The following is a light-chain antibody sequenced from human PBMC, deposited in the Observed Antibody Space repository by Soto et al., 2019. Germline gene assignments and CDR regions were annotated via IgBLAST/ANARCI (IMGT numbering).Light chain of an antibody. CDR3: HQYYSSPTT. V-gene: IGKV3-20*01. J-gene: IGKJ4*01. CDR2: GAS. Sequence: EIVLTQSPGTLSVSPGERATVSCRASQTVSSGFLAWYQQKVGQAPRLLIYGASTRATGIPDRFSGSGSGTDFTLTIERLEPEDFAVYYCHQYYSSPTTVGGGTKVDIK. CDR1: QTVSSGF.